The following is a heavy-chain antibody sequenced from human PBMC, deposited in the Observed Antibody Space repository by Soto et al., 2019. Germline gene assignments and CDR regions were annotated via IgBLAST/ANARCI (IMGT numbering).Heavy chain of an antibody. V-gene: IGHV1-46*03. Sequence: ASVKVSCKASGYTFTSYYMHWVRQAPGQGLEWMGIINPSGGSTSYAQKFQGRVTMTRDTSTSTVYMELSSLRSEDTAVYYCASASGQGAVATYGMDVWGQGTTVTVSS. CDR3: ASASGQGAVATYGMDV. D-gene: IGHD6-19*01. CDR1: GYTFTSYY. CDR2: INPSGGST. J-gene: IGHJ6*02.